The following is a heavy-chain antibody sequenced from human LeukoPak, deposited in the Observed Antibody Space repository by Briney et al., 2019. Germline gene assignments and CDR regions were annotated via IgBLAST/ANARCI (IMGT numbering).Heavy chain of an antibody. J-gene: IGHJ4*02. V-gene: IGHV3-74*01. Sequence: GGSLRLSCAASGLTFSNHWMHWVRQAPGKGLVWVSRIDGDGSGTSYADSVKGRFTISRDNAKNTSYLQMDSPRAEDSAVYYCATVFDYWGQGTLVTVSS. CDR2: IDGDGSGT. CDR3: ATVFDY. CDR1: GLTFSNHW. D-gene: IGHD4-17*01.